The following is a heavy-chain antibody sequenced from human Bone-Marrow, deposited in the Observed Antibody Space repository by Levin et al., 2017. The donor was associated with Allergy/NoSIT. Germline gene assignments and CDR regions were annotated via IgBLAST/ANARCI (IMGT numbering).Heavy chain of an antibody. V-gene: IGHV3-23*01. CDR2: LNSGGERT. Sequence: GGSLRLSCVASGFTFSSYAMSWVRQAPGKGLEWVSGLNSGGERTSYADSVMGRFTISRANPKNMLYLQMNRLRVDDTAVYFCARRRRGSSAWYEGDSWGQGTLVTVSS. J-gene: IGHJ4*02. CDR3: ARRRRGSSAWYEGDS. D-gene: IGHD6-19*01. CDR1: GFTFSSYA.